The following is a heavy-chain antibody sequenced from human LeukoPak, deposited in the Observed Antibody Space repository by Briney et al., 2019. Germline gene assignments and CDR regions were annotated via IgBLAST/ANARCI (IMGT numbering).Heavy chain of an antibody. V-gene: IGHV4-59*08. CDR2: IYYSGTT. Sequence: SETLSLTCTVSGASIRSYYWSWIRQPPGKGLEWIGYIYYSGTTINYNPSLRSRVTISVDTSKNQFSLKLTSVTAADTAVYYCARRSICFDPWGQGTLVTVSS. CDR3: ARRSICFDP. J-gene: IGHJ5*02. CDR1: GASIRSYY.